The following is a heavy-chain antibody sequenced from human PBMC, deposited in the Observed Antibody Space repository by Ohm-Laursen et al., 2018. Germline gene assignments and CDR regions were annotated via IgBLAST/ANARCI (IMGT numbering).Heavy chain of an antibody. D-gene: IGHD2-2*01. CDR3: ARDKDIVVVPAAPDRYYYYYYGMDV. J-gene: IGHJ6*02. CDR1: GFTFSSYG. V-gene: IGHV3-33*08. Sequence: SLRLSCSASGFTFSSYGMHWVRQAPGKGLEWVAVIWYDGSNKYYADSVKGRFTISRDNSKNTLYLQMNSLRAEDTAVYYCARDKDIVVVPAAPDRYYYYYYGMDVWGQGTTVTVSS. CDR2: IWYDGSNK.